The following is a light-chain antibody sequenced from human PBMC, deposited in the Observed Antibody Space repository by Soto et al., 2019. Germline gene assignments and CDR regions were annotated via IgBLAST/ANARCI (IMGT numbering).Light chain of an antibody. CDR2: GVS. J-gene: IGKJ1*01. CDR3: QLYSGSPWT. Sequence: EMVLTQSPGTLSLSPGEKATLSCGASQSINNKNLAWYQQEPGQTPRLLIHGVSIRATGIPDRFSGSGSGTDFTLTISRLEPEDFAVYYCQLYSGSPWTFGQGTKVEIK. V-gene: IGKV3-20*01. CDR1: QSINNKN.